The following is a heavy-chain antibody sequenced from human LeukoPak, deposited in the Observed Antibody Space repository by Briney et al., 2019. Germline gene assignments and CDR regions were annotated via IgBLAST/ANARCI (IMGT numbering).Heavy chain of an antibody. CDR1: GFTFNNYN. D-gene: IGHD3-10*01. CDR2: ITRRSSYI. CDR3: ARAKPKNMVRGLIMRRESRYYFDY. Sequence: PGGSLRLSCAASGFTFNNYNMNWVRQAPGKGLEWVSSITRRSSYIYYADSVKGRFTISRDNSKSTLYIQMNSLRAEDTAVYYCARAKPKNMVRGLIMRRESRYYFDYWGQGTLVTVSS. V-gene: IGHV3-21*04. J-gene: IGHJ4*02.